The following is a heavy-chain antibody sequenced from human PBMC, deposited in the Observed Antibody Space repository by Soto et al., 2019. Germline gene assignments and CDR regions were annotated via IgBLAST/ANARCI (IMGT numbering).Heavy chain of an antibody. CDR1: GFTFSTYS. V-gene: IGHV3-48*01. D-gene: IGHD2-8*02. CDR3: ARSGYFDY. CDR2: ISSTGNTI. J-gene: IGHJ4*02. Sequence: EVQVVESGGGLVQPGGSLRLSYAASGFTFSTYSMNWVRQAPGKGLEWVSYISSTGNTIYYPDSVKGRFTISRDTAKKSLYLQMNSLRAEDTAVYYCARSGYFDYWGQGTLVTVSS.